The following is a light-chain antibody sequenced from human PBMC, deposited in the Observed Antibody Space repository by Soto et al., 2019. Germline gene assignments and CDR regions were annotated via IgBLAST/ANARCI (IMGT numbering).Light chain of an antibody. Sequence: EIVLTQSPGTLSLSPGERATLSCRASQSVSSSYLAWYQQKPGQAPRLLIYGASSRATGIPDRFSGSGSGTDFTLTISRREPDDFAVYYCQQYGSSPPTFGQGTKVEIK. V-gene: IGKV3-20*01. CDR1: QSVSSSY. J-gene: IGKJ1*01. CDR3: QQYGSSPPT. CDR2: GAS.